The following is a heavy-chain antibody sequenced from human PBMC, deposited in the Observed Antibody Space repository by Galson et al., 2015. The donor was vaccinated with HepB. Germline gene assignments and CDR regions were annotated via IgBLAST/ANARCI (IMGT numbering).Heavy chain of an antibody. J-gene: IGHJ4*02. Sequence: TLSLTCTVSGGSISSYYWSWIRQPPGKGLEWIGYIYYSGSTNYNPSLKSRVTISVDTSKNQFSLKLSSVTAADTAVYYCARDLRGRTMALDYWGQGTLVTVSS. CDR3: ARDLRGRTMALDY. CDR1: GGSISSYY. D-gene: IGHD3-10*01. V-gene: IGHV4-59*12. CDR2: IYYSGST.